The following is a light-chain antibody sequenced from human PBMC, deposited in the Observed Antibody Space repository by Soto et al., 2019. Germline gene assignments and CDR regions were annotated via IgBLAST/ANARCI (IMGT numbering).Light chain of an antibody. J-gene: IGKJ1*01. CDR1: QTICSW. CDR3: QHYNSYSAA. V-gene: IGKV1-5*03. CDR2: KAS. Sequence: DIQMTQSPSTLSGSVGDRVTITCRASQTICSWLAWYQQKPGKAPKLLIYKASTLKSGVPSRFSGSGSRTEFTLTISSLQPDEFAAYYCQHYNSYSAAFGQGTKVELK.